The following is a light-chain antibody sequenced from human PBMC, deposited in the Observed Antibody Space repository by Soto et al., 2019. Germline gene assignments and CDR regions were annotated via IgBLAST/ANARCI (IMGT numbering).Light chain of an antibody. J-gene: IGLJ1*01. V-gene: IGLV2-18*02. CDR2: EAS. CDR3: VSFTTSKSYV. Sequence: QSALTQPPSVSGSPGQSVTISCTGTSTDFVTYNRVSWYQQPPGTAPKLIVYEASNRPSGVPDRFSGSKSGNTASLTISGLQAEDEADYYCVSFTTSKSYVFGTGTKVTVL. CDR1: STDFVTYNR.